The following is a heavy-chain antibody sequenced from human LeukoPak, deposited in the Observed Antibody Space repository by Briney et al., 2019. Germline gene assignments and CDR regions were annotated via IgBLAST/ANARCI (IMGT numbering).Heavy chain of an antibody. V-gene: IGHV4-39*01. CDR3: ARPGVPAAIRSWFDP. Sequence: MSSETLSLTCTVSGGSIISSDYHWGWVRQPPGKGLEWIGTISYSGNTDYNPSLRSRVTISVDTSNNQFSLKLSSVTAADTAVYYCARPGVPAAIRSWFDPWGQGTLVTVSS. D-gene: IGHD2-2*01. CDR1: GGSIISSDYH. CDR2: ISYSGNT. J-gene: IGHJ5*02.